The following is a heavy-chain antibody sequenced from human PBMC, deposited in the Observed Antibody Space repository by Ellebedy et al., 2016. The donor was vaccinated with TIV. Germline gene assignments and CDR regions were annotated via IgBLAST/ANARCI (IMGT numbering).Heavy chain of an antibody. CDR1: GYMFTDYY. J-gene: IGHJ4*02. CDR3: AIRYSSGWSLDY. V-gene: IGHV1-46*01. Sequence: ASVKVSXXASGYMFTDYYMHWVRQAPGQGLEWMGIINPSGGRTSYAQKFRGRVTMTRDTSTSTVYMELSSLRSEDTAVYYCAIRYSSGWSLDYWGQGTLVTVSS. CDR2: INPSGGRT. D-gene: IGHD6-19*01.